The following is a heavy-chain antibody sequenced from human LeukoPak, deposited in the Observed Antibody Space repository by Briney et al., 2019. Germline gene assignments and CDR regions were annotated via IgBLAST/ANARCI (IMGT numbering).Heavy chain of an antibody. D-gene: IGHD2/OR15-2a*01. CDR1: GFTVSTNY. J-gene: IGHJ6*03. Sequence: GGSLRLSCAASGFTVSTNYVSWVCQAPGKGLEWVSVIYSGGTTYYADSVKGRFTISRDNSENTLYLQMNSLRPEDTAVYYCAREVISAYYMDVWGKGTTVTVSS. CDR2: IYSGGTT. V-gene: IGHV3-66*02. CDR3: AREVISAYYMDV.